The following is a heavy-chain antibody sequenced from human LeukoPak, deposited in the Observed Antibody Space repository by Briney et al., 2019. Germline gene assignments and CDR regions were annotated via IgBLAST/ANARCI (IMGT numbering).Heavy chain of an antibody. CDR3: ARVGGGVGQQLLKTYYFDY. V-gene: IGHV3-74*01. J-gene: IGHJ4*02. CDR2: INSDGSST. Sequence: GGSLRLSCAASGFTFSSYWMHWVRHAPGKGLVWVSRINSDGSSTSYADSVKGRFTISRDNAKNTLYLQMNSLRAEDTAVYYCARVGGGVGQQLLKTYYFDYWGQGTLVTVSS. CDR1: GFTFSSYW. D-gene: IGHD6-13*01.